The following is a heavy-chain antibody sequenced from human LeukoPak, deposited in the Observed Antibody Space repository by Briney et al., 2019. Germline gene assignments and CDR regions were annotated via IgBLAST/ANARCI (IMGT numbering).Heavy chain of an antibody. CDR2: ISSSSSYI. CDR1: GFTFSSYS. CDR3: ARVLTEYCTNGVCHNPYYYYYGMDV. D-gene: IGHD2-8*01. Sequence: SGGSLRLSCAASGFTFSSYSMNWVRQAPGKGLEWVSSISSSSSYIYYADSVKGRFTISRDNAKNSLYLRMNSLRAEDTAVYYCARVLTEYCTNGVCHNPYYYYYGMDVWGQGTTVTVSS. J-gene: IGHJ6*02. V-gene: IGHV3-21*01.